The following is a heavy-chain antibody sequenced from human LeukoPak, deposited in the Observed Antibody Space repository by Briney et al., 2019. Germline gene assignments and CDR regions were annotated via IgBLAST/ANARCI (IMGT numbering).Heavy chain of an antibody. CDR3: PGAKGSSTGGNDLTY. J-gene: IGHJ4*02. V-gene: IGHV4-30-2*01. CDR2: IYHSGST. CDR1: GGSISSGGYS. D-gene: IGHD2-2*01. Sequence: SETLSLTCAVSGGSISSGGYSWSWIRQPPGKGLEWIGYIYHSGSTYYNPSLKSRVTISVDRSKNQFSLKLSSVTAADTAVYYGPGAKGSSTGGNDLTYWGRGPLS.